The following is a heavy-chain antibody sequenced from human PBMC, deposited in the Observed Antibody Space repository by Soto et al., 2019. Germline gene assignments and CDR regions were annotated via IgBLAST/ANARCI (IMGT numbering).Heavy chain of an antibody. CDR3: ASPAYDFWSGYVYGMDV. D-gene: IGHD3-3*01. J-gene: IGHJ6*02. CDR1: GGTFSSYA. CDR2: IIPIFGTA. V-gene: IGHV1-69*06. Sequence: SVKVSCKGSGGTFSSYAISWVRQAPGQGLEWMGGIIPIFGTANYAQKFQGRVTITADKSTSTAYMELSSLRSEDTAVYYCASPAYDFWSGYVYGMDVWGQGTTVTVSS.